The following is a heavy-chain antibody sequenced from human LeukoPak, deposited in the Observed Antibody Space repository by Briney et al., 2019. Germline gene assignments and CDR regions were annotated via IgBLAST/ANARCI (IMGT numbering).Heavy chain of an antibody. Sequence: PSETLSLTCTVSGGSISTYYWSWIRQPPGKGLEWIGYIYYSGSTNYNPSLKSRVTLSVDTSKNQFSLKLSSVTAADTAVYYCARGGSSGWSKYNNWFDPWGQGTLVTVSS. CDR3: ARGGSSGWSKYNNWFDP. V-gene: IGHV4-59*12. CDR2: IYYSGST. D-gene: IGHD6-19*01. J-gene: IGHJ5*02. CDR1: GGSISTYY.